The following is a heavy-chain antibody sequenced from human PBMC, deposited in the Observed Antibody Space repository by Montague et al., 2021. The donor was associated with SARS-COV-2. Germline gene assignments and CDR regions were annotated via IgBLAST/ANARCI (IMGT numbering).Heavy chain of an antibody. D-gene: IGHD4-11*01. CDR2: INHSGST. V-gene: IGHV4-34*01. CDR3: ARGADYYSDYQGTLRY. CDR1: GGSFRGYF. Sequence: SETLSLTCAVQGGSFRGYFWSWIRQSPGKGLEWIGEINHSGSTNYNPSLKSRVTISADTSQNQFSLKVSSVTASDTAVYYCARGADYYSDYQGTLRYWGQGTLVSVSS. J-gene: IGHJ4*02.